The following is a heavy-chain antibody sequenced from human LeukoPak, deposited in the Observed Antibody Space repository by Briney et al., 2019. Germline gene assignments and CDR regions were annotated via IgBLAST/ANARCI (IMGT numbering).Heavy chain of an antibody. D-gene: IGHD2/OR15-2a*01. CDR2: INQDGSEK. CDR3: TTFYTRLTDY. CDR1: GLIFNTYW. V-gene: IGHV3-7*05. J-gene: IGHJ4*02. Sequence: GGSLRLSCAASGLIFNTYWISWVRQAPGKGLEWLATINQDGSEKYYVDSVKGRFTISRDNAKNSLLLQMNSLRAEDTAVYYCTTFYTRLTDYWGQGTLVTVSS.